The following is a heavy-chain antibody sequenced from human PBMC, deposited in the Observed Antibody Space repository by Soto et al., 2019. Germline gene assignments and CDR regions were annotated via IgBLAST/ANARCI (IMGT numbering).Heavy chain of an antibody. CDR2: ISSTGGTV. Sequence: QVQLVEFGGGLVKPGESLRLSCAASGFTLSDYYMTWVRQTPGKGLEWISYISSTGGTVNYADSVKGRFTISRDNIKNSLFLQMTSLRDEDTAVYYCARDGLDYYGLDVWGQGTTVTVSS. V-gene: IGHV3-11*01. J-gene: IGHJ6*02. CDR3: ARDGLDYYGLDV. CDR1: GFTLSDYY.